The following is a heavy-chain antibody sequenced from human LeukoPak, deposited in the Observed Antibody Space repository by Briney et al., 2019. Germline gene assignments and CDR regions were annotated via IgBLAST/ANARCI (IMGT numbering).Heavy chain of an antibody. CDR3: ARGYSGSSSSLYYYYMDV. V-gene: IGHV4-39*07. D-gene: IGHD6-6*01. Sequence: TSQTLSLTCTVSGGSISSGSYYWSWIRQPPGKGLEWIGTIYHSGNTYYNPSLASRVIILVDTSKNEFSLQLGSVTAADTAVYYCARGYSGSSSSLYYYYMDVWGRGATVTVSS. CDR2: IYHSGNT. J-gene: IGHJ6*03. CDR1: GGSISSGSYY.